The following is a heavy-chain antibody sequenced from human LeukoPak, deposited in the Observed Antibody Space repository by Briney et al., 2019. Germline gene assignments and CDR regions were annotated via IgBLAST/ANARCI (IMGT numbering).Heavy chain of an antibody. CDR1: GFTVSDNY. J-gene: IGHJ4*02. D-gene: IGHD1-26*01. V-gene: IGHV3-53*01. Sequence: GGSLRLSCAASGFTVSDNYMSWVRQAPGKGLEWVSVMYSRGDTYYADSVKGRFTFSRDISKNTLYLQMNGLRTEDTAMYYCAKDLGWELPAEAYWGQGILVTVSS. CDR3: AKDLGWELPAEAY. CDR2: MYSRGDT.